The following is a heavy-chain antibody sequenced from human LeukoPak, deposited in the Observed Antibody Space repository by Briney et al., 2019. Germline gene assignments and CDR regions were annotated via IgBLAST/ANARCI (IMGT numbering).Heavy chain of an antibody. J-gene: IGHJ5*02. D-gene: IGHD3-9*01. CDR1: GYTFTGYY. V-gene: IGHV1-2*06. CDR3: ARDRLVQQRFDP. CDR2: INPNSGDT. Sequence: ASVKVSCKASGYTFTGYYIYWVRQAPGQGLEWMGRINPNSGDTNYAQKFQGRVTMTRDTSISTAYMELSRLRSDDTAVYYCARDRLVQQRFDPWGQGTLVTVSS.